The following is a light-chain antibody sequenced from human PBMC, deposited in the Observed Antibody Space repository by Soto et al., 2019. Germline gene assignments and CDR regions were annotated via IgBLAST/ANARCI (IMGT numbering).Light chain of an antibody. V-gene: IGLV2-18*02. CDR1: SSDVGSYNR. CDR2: EVT. CDR3: SSYTSSDTYV. J-gene: IGLJ1*01. Sequence: QSALTQPASVSGSPGQSIAISCTGTSSDVGSYNRVFWYQQPPGTAPKLMIYEVTNRPSGVPDRFSGSKSGNTASLTISGLQAEDEADYYCSSYTSSDTYVFGTGTKVTVL.